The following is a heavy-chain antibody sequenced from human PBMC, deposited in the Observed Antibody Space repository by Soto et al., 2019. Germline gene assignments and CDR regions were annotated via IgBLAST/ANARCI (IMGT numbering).Heavy chain of an antibody. D-gene: IGHD3-10*01. CDR2: TYYRSKWYN. J-gene: IGHJ4*02. CDR1: GDRVSSNSAA. Sequence: TLSLTCAISGDRVSSNSAAWNWIRQSPSRGLEWLGRTYYRSKWYNDYAVSVKSRITINPDTSKNQFSLQLNSVTPEDTAVYYCARELLWFGELLSNAMFDYWGQGTMVTVYS. CDR3: ARELLWFGELLSNAMFDY. V-gene: IGHV6-1*01.